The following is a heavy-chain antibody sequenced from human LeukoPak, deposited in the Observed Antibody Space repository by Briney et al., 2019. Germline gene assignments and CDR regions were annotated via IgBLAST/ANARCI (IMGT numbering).Heavy chain of an antibody. V-gene: IGHV3-21*01. CDR3: ARGYSGSYYFADY. Sequence: PGGSLRLSCAASGFTFKSYSLNWVRQAPGRGLEWVSSISSGSGYIYYADSVKGRFTISRDNAKNSLYLQMNSLRAEDTAVYYCARGYSGSYYFADYWGQGTLVTVSS. J-gene: IGHJ4*02. D-gene: IGHD1-26*01. CDR1: GFTFKSYS. CDR2: ISSGSGYI.